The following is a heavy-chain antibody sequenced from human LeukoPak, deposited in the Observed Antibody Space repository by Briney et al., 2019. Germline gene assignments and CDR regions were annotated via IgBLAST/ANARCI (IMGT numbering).Heavy chain of an antibody. D-gene: IGHD3-9*01. V-gene: IGHV1-69*04. Sequence: GASVKVSCKASGGTFSSYAISWVRQAPGQWLEWMGRIIPILGIANYAQKFQGRVTITADKSTSTAYMELSSLRSEDTAVYYCARDKPSPIYDILTGYYPRSLYYWGQGTLVTVSS. J-gene: IGHJ4*02. CDR1: GGTFSSYA. CDR2: IIPILGIA. CDR3: ARDKPSPIYDILTGYYPRSLYY.